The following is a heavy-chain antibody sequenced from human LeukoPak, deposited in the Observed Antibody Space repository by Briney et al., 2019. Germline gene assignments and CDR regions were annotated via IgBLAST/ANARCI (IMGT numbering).Heavy chain of an antibody. D-gene: IGHD1-26*01. Sequence: GASVKVSCKASGYTFTGYYMHWVRQAPGQGLEWMGWINPNSGGTDYAQKFQGRVTMTRDTSISTAYMELSRLRSDDTAMYYCARVVRGGSYYDGMDVWGQGTTVTVSS. V-gene: IGHV1-2*02. CDR2: INPNSGGT. J-gene: IGHJ6*02. CDR1: GYTFTGYY. CDR3: ARVVRGGSYYDGMDV.